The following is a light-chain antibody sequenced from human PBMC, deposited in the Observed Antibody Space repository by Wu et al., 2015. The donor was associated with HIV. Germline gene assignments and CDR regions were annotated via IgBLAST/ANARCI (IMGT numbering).Light chain of an antibody. Sequence: DIQLTQSPSFLSASVGDRVTITCRASQGIGNYLAWYQQRPGKAPNLLIYAASTLQSGVPLRFSGSGSGTEFTLTISSLQREDFATYYCQQLDNYPLTFGGGTKVEIK. V-gene: IGKV1-9*01. CDR2: AAS. CDR3: QQLDNYPLT. CDR1: QGIGNY. J-gene: IGKJ4*01.